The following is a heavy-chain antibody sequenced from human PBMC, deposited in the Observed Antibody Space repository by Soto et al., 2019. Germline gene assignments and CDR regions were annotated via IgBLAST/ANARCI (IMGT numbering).Heavy chain of an antibody. J-gene: IGHJ6*02. D-gene: IGHD6-13*01. CDR1: GYTFTSYG. CDR2: ISAYNGNT. V-gene: IGHV1-18*04. Sequence: GASVKVSCKASGYTFTSYGISWVRQAPGQGLEWMGWISAYNGNTNYAQKYQERVTITRDMSTSTAYMELSSLRSEDTAVYYCAADQRSIAAAGYYYYGLDVWGQGTTVTVSS. CDR3: AADQRSIAAAGYYYYGLDV.